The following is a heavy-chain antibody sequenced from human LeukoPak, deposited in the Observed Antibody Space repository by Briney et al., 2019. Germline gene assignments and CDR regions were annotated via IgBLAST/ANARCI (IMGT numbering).Heavy chain of an antibody. V-gene: IGHV3-23*01. Sequence: GESLRLSCAASGFTFSSYAMSWVRQAPGTGLEGVSAISGSSGRTYYADSVKGRVAIPSDNSKNSVYLQMNSLRAEDTAVYYCAKNVPRFDWFPPGSVYWGQGTLVTVSS. D-gene: IGHD3-9*01. J-gene: IGHJ4*02. CDR2: ISGSSGRT. CDR3: AKNVPRFDWFPPGSVY. CDR1: GFTFSSYA.